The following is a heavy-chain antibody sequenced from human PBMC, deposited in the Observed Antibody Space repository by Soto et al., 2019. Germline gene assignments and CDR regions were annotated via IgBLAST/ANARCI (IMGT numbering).Heavy chain of an antibody. D-gene: IGHD2-15*01. CDR2: ISGSGDNT. Sequence: EVQLLESGGGWVQPGGSLRLSCAASGFTFSSYAMGWVRQAPGKGLEWVAAISGSGDNTYHPDSVKGRFTISRDNSKNTLFLQMNSLRAEDTAVYYCAKDLGLGGGSCYGDWVQGTLVTVSS. CDR3: AKDLGLGGGSCYGD. V-gene: IGHV3-23*01. J-gene: IGHJ4*02. CDR1: GFTFSSYA.